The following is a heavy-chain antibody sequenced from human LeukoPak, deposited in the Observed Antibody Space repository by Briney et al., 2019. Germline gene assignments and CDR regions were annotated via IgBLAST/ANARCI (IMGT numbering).Heavy chain of an antibody. V-gene: IGHV4-4*02. D-gene: IGHD2-21*02. CDR2: IYHSGST. Sequence: SETLSLTCAVSGGSISSSNWWSWVRQPPGKGLEWIGEIYHSGSTNYNPSLKSRVTISVDTSKNQFSLKLSSVTAADTAVYYCARLGAYCGGDCYIDYWGQGTLVTVSS. CDR1: GGSISSSNW. J-gene: IGHJ4*02. CDR3: ARLGAYCGGDCYIDY.